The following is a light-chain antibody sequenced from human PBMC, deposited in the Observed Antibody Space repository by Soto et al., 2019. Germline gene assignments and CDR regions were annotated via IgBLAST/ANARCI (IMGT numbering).Light chain of an antibody. Sequence: EIVLTQSPATLSLSPGERATLSCRASQSVSRFLAWYQQKPGQAPSLLISDASTRATGIPARFSGSGSGTDFTLTISSLEPEDFAVYYCQQRHNSPYTFGQGIKLEIK. V-gene: IGKV3-11*01. J-gene: IGKJ2*01. CDR2: DAS. CDR3: QQRHNSPYT. CDR1: QSVSRF.